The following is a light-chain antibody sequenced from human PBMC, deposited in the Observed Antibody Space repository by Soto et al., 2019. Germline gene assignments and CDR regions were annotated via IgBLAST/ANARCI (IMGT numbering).Light chain of an antibody. V-gene: IGKV3-15*01. CDR3: PQYARSVT. J-gene: IGKJ5*01. Sequence: EVVRTQSAATVAVCAGESCTLSCRASQSVRSNLAWYQQKPGQSPRLLIYGASTRATGIPARFSGSGSGTDFALSISGLEPQDLAVYLCPQYARSVTFGQGTRLEIK. CDR2: GAS. CDR1: QSVRSN.